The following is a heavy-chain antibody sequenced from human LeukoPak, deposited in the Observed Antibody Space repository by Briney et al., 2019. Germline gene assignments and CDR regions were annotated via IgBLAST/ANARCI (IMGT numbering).Heavy chain of an antibody. CDR1: GFTFSSYA. D-gene: IGHD2-2*01. J-gene: IGHJ5*02. CDR3: ARDPRRVTYQLLWRGWFDP. V-gene: IGHV3-23*01. Sequence: HPGGSLRLSCAASGFTFSSYAMSWVRQAPGKGLEWVSAISGSGGSTYYADSVKGRFTISRDNSKNTLYLQMNSLRAEDTAVYYCARDPRRVTYQLLWRGWFDPWGQGTLVTVSS. CDR2: ISGSGGST.